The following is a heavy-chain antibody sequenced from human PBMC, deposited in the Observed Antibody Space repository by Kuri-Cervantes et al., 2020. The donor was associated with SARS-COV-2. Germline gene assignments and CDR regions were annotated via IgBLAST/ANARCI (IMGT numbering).Heavy chain of an antibody. V-gene: IGHV1-69*06. CDR3: ARAYLPIRFLEWLTYDY. D-gene: IGHD3-3*01. CDR2: IIPIFGTA. J-gene: IGHJ4*02. Sequence: SVKVSCKASGGTFSSYAISWARQAPGQGLEWMGGIIPIFGTANYAQKFQGRVTITADKSTSTAYMELSSLRSEDTAVYYCARAYLPIRFLEWLTYDYWGQGTLVTVSS. CDR1: GGTFSSYA.